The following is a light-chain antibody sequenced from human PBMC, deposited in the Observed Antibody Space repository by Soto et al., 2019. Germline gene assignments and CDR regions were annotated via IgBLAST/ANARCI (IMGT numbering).Light chain of an antibody. J-gene: IGKJ4*01. V-gene: IGKV1-5*01. CDR2: DAS. CDR3: QQYSSYSPERT. CDR1: QRISSW. Sequence: DIQMTQSPSSLSASVGDRVTITCRASQRISSWLAWYQQKPGKAPKLLIYDASSLESGVPSRFSGSGSGTEFSLTISSLQAEDFATYYCQQYSSYSPERTFGRGTKVEIK.